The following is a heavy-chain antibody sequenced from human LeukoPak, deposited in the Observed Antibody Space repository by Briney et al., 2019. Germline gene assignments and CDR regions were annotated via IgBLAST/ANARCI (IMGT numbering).Heavy chain of an antibody. CDR3: ARGDLVVTLEGPIDY. CDR2: IRYDGSNK. V-gene: IGHV3-30*02. Sequence: DPGGSLRLSCAASGFTFSSYGMHWVRQAPGKGLEWVAFIRYDGSNKYYADSVKGRFTISRDNSKNTLYLQMNSLRAEDTAVYYCARGDLVVTLEGPIDYWGQGTLVTVSS. CDR1: GFTFSSYG. D-gene: IGHD2-21*02. J-gene: IGHJ4*02.